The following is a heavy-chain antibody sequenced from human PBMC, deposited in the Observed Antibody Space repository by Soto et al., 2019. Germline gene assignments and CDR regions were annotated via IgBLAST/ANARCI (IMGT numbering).Heavy chain of an antibody. CDR3: GHRRGSSWTGDWFDP. D-gene: IGHD6-13*01. Sequence: QITLKESGPTLVKPTQTLTLTCTFSGFSLSTSGVGVGRIRQPPGKALEWLALIYWDDDKRYSPSLKSRLTITKDTSKTQVVLPMTNMDPVDTATYYCGHRRGSSWTGDWFDPWGQGTLVTVSS. CDR2: IYWDDDK. CDR1: GFSLSTSGVG. V-gene: IGHV2-5*02. J-gene: IGHJ5*02.